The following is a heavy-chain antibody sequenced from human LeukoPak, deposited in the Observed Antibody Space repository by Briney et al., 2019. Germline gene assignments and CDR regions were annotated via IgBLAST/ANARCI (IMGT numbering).Heavy chain of an antibody. V-gene: IGHV1-18*01. J-gene: IGHJ3*01. CDR3: ARDLYSYAVRGEDAFDV. D-gene: IGHD5-18*01. CDR1: GFSLRAYA. CDR2: ISSHNGHT. Sequence: GASVKISCKASGFSLRAYAITWVRRAPGRGPEWMGEISSHNGHTNVAQRFQGRVSMATDTSTSTTYMSLRDLTSDDTATYYCARDLYSYAVRGEDAFDVWGQGTMVTV.